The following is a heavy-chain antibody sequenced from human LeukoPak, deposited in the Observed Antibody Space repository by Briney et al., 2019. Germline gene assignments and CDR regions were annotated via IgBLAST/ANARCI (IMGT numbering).Heavy chain of an antibody. Sequence: SETLSLTCTVSGGSISTYYWTWIRQPPGKGLEWIGYIYYSGSTNYNPSLKSRVSISVDTSKSHFSLKLSSVTAADTAVYYCVGETGPSKGNYGFDTWGQGTMVTVSS. CDR1: GGSISTYY. V-gene: IGHV4-59*01. CDR2: IYYSGST. CDR3: VGETGPSKGNYGFDT. D-gene: IGHD1-7*01. J-gene: IGHJ3*02.